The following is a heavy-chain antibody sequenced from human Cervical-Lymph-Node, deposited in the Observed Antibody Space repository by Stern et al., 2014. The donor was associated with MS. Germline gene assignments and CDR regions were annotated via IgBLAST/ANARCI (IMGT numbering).Heavy chain of an antibody. CDR2: ITPIFGTA. CDR3: ASYSRYYYYYGMDV. D-gene: IGHD3-22*01. J-gene: IGHJ6*02. V-gene: IGHV1-69*01. Sequence: EQLVESGAEVKKPGSSGKVSCKASGGTFSSYAISWVRQPPGQGLAGMGGITPIFGTADYAQKFQGRVTITADESTSTAYMELSSLRSEDTAVYYCASYSRYYYYYGMDVWGQGTTVTVSS. CDR1: GGTFSSYA.